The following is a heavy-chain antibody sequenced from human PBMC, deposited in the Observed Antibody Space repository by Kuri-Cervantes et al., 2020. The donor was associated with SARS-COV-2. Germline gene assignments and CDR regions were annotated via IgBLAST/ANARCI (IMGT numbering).Heavy chain of an antibody. Sequence: GGFLRLSCAASGFTFSSYGMHWVRQAPGKGLEWVAVISYDGSNKYYADSVKGRFTISRDNSKNTLYLQMNSLRAEDTAVYYCAKGYYDSSGYRTLDYWGQGTLVTVSS. D-gene: IGHD3-22*01. V-gene: IGHV3-30*18. CDR3: AKGYYDSSGYRTLDY. J-gene: IGHJ4*02. CDR2: ISYDGSNK. CDR1: GFTFSSYG.